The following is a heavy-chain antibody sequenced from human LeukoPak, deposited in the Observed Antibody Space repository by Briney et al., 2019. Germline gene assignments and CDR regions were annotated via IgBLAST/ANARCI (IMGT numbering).Heavy chain of an antibody. CDR2: ISVSGT. Sequence: PGGSLRLSCAASGFTFSSYAMNWVRQAPGKGLEWVSGISVSGTYYADAVKGRFSISRDTSKNTLWLQMNSLRAEDTAVYYCAKDRSYGPFYFDDWGQGTLVTVSS. CDR1: GFTFSSYA. D-gene: IGHD3-10*01. CDR3: AKDRSYGPFYFDD. V-gene: IGHV3-23*01. J-gene: IGHJ4*02.